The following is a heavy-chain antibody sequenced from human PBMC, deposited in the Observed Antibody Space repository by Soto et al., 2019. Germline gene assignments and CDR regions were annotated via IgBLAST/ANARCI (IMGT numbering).Heavy chain of an antibody. CDR3: ASDYGDYREGDNWFDP. V-gene: IGHV4-39*01. CDR1: GGSISSSSYY. D-gene: IGHD4-17*01. J-gene: IGHJ5*02. CDR2: IYYSGST. Sequence: SETLSLTCTVSGGSISSSSYYWGWIRQPPGKGLEWIGSIYYSGSTYYNPSLKSRVTISVDTSKNQCSLKLSSVTAADTAGYYCASDYGDYREGDNWFDPWGQGTLVTISS.